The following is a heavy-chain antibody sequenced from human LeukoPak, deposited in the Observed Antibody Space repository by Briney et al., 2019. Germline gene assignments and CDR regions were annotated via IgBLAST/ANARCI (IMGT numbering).Heavy chain of an antibody. J-gene: IGHJ4*02. CDR2: IIPIFGTA. D-gene: IGHD1-26*01. CDR1: GGTFSSYA. Sequence: GASVKVSCKASGGTFSSYAISWVRQAPGQGLEWMGRIIPIFGTANYAQKCQGRVTITTDESTSTAYMELSSLRSEDTAVYYCAREAGVGATVYWGQGTLVTVSS. CDR3: AREAGVGATVY. V-gene: IGHV1-69*05.